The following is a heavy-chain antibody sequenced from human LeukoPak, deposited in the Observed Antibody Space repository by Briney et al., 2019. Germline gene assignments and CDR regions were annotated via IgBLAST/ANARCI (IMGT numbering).Heavy chain of an antibody. CDR3: AKFRQPLGFVNEAFDY. Sequence: GGSLRLSCAASGFTFSSYWMSWVRQAPGKGLEYVSAISSNGGSTYYANSVKGRFTISRDNSKNTLYLQMNSLRVEDTALYYCAKFRQPLGFVNEAFDYWGQGTPVTVSS. CDR2: ISSNGGST. V-gene: IGHV3-64*01. CDR1: GFTFSSYW. J-gene: IGHJ4*02. D-gene: IGHD3-16*01.